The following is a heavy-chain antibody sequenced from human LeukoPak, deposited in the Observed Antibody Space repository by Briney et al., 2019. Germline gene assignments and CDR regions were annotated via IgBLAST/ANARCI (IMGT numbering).Heavy chain of an antibody. CDR2: INHSGST. CDR1: GGSFSGYY. J-gene: IGHJ3*01. V-gene: IGHV4-34*01. D-gene: IGHD6-19*01. CDR3: ARAHSSGWYG. Sequence: SETLSLTCAVYGGSFSGYYWSWIRQPPGKGLEWIGEINHSGSTNYNPSLKSRVTISVDTSKNQFSLKLSSVTAADTSVYYCARAHSSGWYGWGQGTMVTVSS.